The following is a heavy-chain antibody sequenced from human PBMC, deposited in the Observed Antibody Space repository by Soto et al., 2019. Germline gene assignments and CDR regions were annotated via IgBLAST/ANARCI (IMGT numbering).Heavy chain of an antibody. CDR3: AGELDIHHGLGY. CDR1: WGSVSSNTAT. J-gene: IGHJ4*02. V-gene: IGHV6-1*01. Sequence: SQTLSLTCAISWGSVSSNTATWNWVRQSPSRGLEWLGRTYYRSNWNFDYALSVKSRITINPDTSKNQFSLQLNSLTPEDTAVYDCAGELDIHHGLGYWGPGTSVTVSS. CDR2: TYYRSNWNF. D-gene: IGHD6-19*01.